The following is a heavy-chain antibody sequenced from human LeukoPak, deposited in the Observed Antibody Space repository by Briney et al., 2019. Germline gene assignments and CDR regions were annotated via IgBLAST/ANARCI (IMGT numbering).Heavy chain of an antibody. Sequence: GGSLRLSCAASEFTFSSYSMNWVRQAPGKGLEWVAVISYDGSNKYYADSVKGRFTISRDNSKNTLYLQMNGLRAEDTAVYYCARDQYYYDTGDYYYGMDVWGQGTTVTVSS. CDR1: EFTFSSYS. CDR3: ARDQYYYDTGDYYYGMDV. CDR2: ISYDGSNK. D-gene: IGHD3-22*01. J-gene: IGHJ6*02. V-gene: IGHV3-30*03.